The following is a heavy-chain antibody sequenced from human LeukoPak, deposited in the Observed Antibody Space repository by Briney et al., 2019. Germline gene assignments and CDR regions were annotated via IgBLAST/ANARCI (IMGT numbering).Heavy chain of an antibody. CDR3: AMGVTRKVVVAAPDAFDI. CDR1: GYTFTSYG. CDR2: ISAYNGNT. V-gene: IGHV1-18*01. Sequence: GASVKVSCKASGYTFTSYGISWVRQAPGQGLEWMGWISAYNGNTNYAQKLQGRVTMTTDTSTSTAYMELSSLRSEDTAVYYCAMGVTRKVVVAAPDAFDIWGQGTMVTVSS. J-gene: IGHJ3*02. D-gene: IGHD2-15*01.